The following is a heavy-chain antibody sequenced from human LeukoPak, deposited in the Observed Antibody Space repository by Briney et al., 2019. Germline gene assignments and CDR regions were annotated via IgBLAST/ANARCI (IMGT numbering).Heavy chain of an antibody. V-gene: IGHV3-7*01. CDR1: GFTFSSYW. J-gene: IGHJ3*02. CDR3: ARRYSYGDDAFDI. CDR2: IKQDGSEK. D-gene: IGHD5-18*01. Sequence: GGSLRLSCAASGFTFSSYWMSWVRQAPGKGLEWVANIKQDGSEKYYVDSVKGRFTISRDNAKNSLYLQMNSLRAEDTGVYYCARRYSYGDDAFDIWGQGTMVTVSS.